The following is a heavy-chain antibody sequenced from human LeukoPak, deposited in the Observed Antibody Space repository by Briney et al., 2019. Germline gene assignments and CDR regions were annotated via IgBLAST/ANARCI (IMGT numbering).Heavy chain of an antibody. V-gene: IGHV3-23*01. Sequence: GGSLRLSCAASGCTFSSYAMSWVRQAPGKGLEGVSVISGSGGDTYYADSVKGRLTISRDISKNTLYLQMNSLSAEDTAVYYCAKGDSGMVRRYYFDYWGQGTLVTVSS. J-gene: IGHJ4*02. CDR3: AKGDSGMVRRYYFDY. CDR2: ISGSGGDT. CDR1: GCTFSSYA. D-gene: IGHD2-8*01.